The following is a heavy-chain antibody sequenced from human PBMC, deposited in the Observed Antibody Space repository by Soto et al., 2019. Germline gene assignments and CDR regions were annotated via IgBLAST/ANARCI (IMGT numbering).Heavy chain of an antibody. Sequence: SLRLSCAASGFTFSSYGVHWVRQAPGKGLEWVAVIWYDGSNKYYADSVKGRFTISRDNSKNTLYLQMNSLRAEDTAVYYCAGSGVLGEWLVRDYYYYGMDVWGQGTTVTVSS. V-gene: IGHV3-33*01. CDR2: IWYDGSNK. CDR3: AGSGVLGEWLVRDYYYYGMDV. J-gene: IGHJ6*02. D-gene: IGHD6-19*01. CDR1: GFTFSSYG.